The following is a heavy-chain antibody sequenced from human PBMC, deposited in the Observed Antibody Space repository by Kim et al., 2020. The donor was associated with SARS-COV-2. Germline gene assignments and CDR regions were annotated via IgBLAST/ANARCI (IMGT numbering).Heavy chain of an antibody. CDR3: ARDHYYGSGSSDAGYFDY. V-gene: IGHV3-30*01. Sequence: GRFTISRDNSKNTLYLQMNSLRAEDTAVYYCARDHYYGSGSSDAGYFDYWGQGTLVTVSS. J-gene: IGHJ4*02. D-gene: IGHD3-10*01.